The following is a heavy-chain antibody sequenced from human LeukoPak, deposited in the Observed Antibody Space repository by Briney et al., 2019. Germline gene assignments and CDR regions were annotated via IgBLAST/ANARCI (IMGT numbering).Heavy chain of an antibody. D-gene: IGHD2-2*01. Sequence: GGSLRLSCAASGFTFSSYSMNWVRQAPGKGLEWVSSISSSSSYIYYADSVKGRFTISRDNAKNSLYLQMNSLRAEDTAVYYCAKDPRSLIVVVPAAFDYWGQGTLVTVSS. CDR1: GFTFSSYS. CDR2: ISSSSSYI. J-gene: IGHJ4*02. V-gene: IGHV3-21*04. CDR3: AKDPRSLIVVVPAAFDY.